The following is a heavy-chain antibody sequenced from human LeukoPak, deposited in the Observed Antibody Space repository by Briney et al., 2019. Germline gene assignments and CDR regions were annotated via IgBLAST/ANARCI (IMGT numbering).Heavy chain of an antibody. CDR2: ITGSGAFT. Sequence: GGSLRLSCAASGLTFIKYSMTWVRQAPGKGLEWVAAITGSGAFTDYADSVKGRFTISRDNSKNTLYPQMNSLRAEDTAIYYCAKRSAESSGYFDYWGQGTLVTVSS. CDR3: AKRSAESSGYFDY. CDR1: GLTFIKYS. V-gene: IGHV3-23*01. D-gene: IGHD6-25*01. J-gene: IGHJ4*02.